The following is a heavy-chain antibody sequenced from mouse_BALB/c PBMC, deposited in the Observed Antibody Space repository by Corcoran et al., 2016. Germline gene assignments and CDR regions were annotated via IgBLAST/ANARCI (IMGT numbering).Heavy chain of an antibody. Sequence: VQLQQSGRVLVKPGASLKMSCNASGYTFTSYVMQWVKQKPGQGLEWIGYINPYNDGTKYNEKFKGKATLTSDKSSSTAYMELSSLTSEDSAVYYGARGVRLFDYWGQGTTLTVSA. CDR1: GYTFTSYV. CDR3: ARGVRLFDY. V-gene: IGHV1S136*01. J-gene: IGHJ2*01. CDR2: INPYNDGT. D-gene: IGHD1-2*01.